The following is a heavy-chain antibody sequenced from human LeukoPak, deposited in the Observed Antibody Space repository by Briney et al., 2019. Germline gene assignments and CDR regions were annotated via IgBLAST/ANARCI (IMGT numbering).Heavy chain of an antibody. CDR2: ISWYSGSI. J-gene: IGHJ3*02. Sequence: GGSLRLSCAASGFAFDDYAMHWVRQAPGKGLEWVSGISWYSGSIGYADSVKGRFTISRDNVKNSLYLQMNSLRAEDTALYYCAKDRGGNDAFDIWGQGTMVTVSS. CDR1: GFAFDDYA. V-gene: IGHV3-9*01. CDR3: AKDRGGNDAFDI. D-gene: IGHD3-10*01.